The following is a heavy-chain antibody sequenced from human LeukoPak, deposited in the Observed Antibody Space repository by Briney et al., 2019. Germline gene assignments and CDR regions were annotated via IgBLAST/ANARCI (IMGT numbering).Heavy chain of an antibody. CDR3: ARGDDSGSFRY. V-gene: IGHV1-69*05. CDR2: IIPIFGTA. D-gene: IGHD1-26*01. J-gene: IGHJ4*02. Sequence: ASVRVSCKASGGTFSSYAISWVRQAPGQGLEWMGGIIPIFGTANYAQKFQGRVTITTDESTSTAYMELSSLRSEDTAVYYCARGDDSGSFRYWGQGTLVTVSS. CDR1: GGTFSSYA.